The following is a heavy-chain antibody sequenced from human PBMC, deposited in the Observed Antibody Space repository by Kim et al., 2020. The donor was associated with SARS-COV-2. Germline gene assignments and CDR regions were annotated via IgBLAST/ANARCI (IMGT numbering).Heavy chain of an antibody. CDR2: IYYRGTT. CDR1: GGSFSDYY. J-gene: IGHJ6*02. D-gene: IGHD2-8*01. Sequence: SETLSLTCSVSGGSFSDYYWSWIRQPPGKGLEWIGYIYYRGTTNYIPSLKSRVPISVATSKSQFSLNLSVLTVGDTALYLFARVKGGGVSTGMAAWG. V-gene: IGHV4-59*01. CDR3: ARVKGGGVSTGMAA.